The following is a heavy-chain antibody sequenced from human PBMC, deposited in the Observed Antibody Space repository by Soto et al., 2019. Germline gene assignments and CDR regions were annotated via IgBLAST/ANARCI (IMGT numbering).Heavy chain of an antibody. J-gene: IGHJ4*02. CDR2: ITSDTKTI. CDR3: ARSVVGHFDY. CDR1: GFRFSIYS. V-gene: IGHV3-48*02. Sequence: EVRLVESGGALVQRGGSLTLSCAASGFRFSIYSMNWVRQAPGKGLEWSAYITSDTKTIKYAESVKGRFTISRDNAKNSVYLQMNNLSDEDTAVYYCARSVVGHFDYWGQGTVVTVSS. D-gene: IGHD2-15*01.